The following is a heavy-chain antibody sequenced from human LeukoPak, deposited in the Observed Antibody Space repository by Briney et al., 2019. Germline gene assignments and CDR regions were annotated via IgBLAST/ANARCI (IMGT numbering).Heavy chain of an antibody. D-gene: IGHD5-18*01. Sequence: PSETLSLTCTVSGGSISSGSYYWSWIRQPAGKGLEWIGRIYTSGSTNYNPSLKSRVTISVDTSKTQFSLKLSSVTAADTAVYYCARERLDTAMVSDAFDIWGQGTMVTVSS. CDR3: ARERLDTAMVSDAFDI. CDR1: GGSISSGSYY. J-gene: IGHJ3*02. CDR2: IYTSGST. V-gene: IGHV4-61*02.